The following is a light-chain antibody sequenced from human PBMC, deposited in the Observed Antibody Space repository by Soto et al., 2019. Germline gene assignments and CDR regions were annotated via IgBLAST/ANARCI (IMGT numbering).Light chain of an antibody. CDR3: QQRSNWPWT. CDR1: QSVSSY. CDR2: DAS. J-gene: IGKJ1*01. Sequence: EIVLTQSPATLSLSPGERATLSCRASQSVSSYLAWYQQKPGQAPRLLIYDASNRATSIPARFSGSGSGTDFPLTISSLEPEDFAVYYCQQRSNWPWTFGQGTKVEIK. V-gene: IGKV3-11*01.